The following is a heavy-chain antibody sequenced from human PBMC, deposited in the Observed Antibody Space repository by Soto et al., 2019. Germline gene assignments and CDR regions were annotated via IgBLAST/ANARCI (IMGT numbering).Heavy chain of an antibody. V-gene: IGHV4-59*01. CDR1: GGSISSYY. CDR3: ARASSSDYMDV. Sequence: SETLSLTCTVSGGSISSYYWSWIRQPPGKGLEWIGYIYYSGSTNYNPSLKSRVTISVDTSKNQFSLKLSSVTAADTAVYYCARASSSDYMDVWGKGTTVTVSS. CDR2: IYYSGST. J-gene: IGHJ6*03.